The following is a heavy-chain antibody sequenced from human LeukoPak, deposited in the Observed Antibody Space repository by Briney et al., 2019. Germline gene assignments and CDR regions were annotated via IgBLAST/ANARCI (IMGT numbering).Heavy chain of an antibody. CDR1: GGSISSSNW. Sequence: SETLSLTCAVSGGSISSSNWWSWVRQPPGKGLEWIWEIYHSGSTNYNPSLKSRVTISVDKSKNQFSLKLSSVTAEDTAVYYCARGSIVVVTAILDYWGQGTLVTVSS. CDR3: ARGSIVVVTAILDY. V-gene: IGHV4-4*02. J-gene: IGHJ4*02. CDR2: IYHSGST. D-gene: IGHD2-21*02.